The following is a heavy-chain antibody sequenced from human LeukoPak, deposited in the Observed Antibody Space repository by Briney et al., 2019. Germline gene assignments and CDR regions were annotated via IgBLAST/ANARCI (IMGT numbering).Heavy chain of an antibody. CDR3: AKDRDSSSWTPAGFDP. D-gene: IGHD6-13*01. V-gene: IGHV3-30*18. CDR1: GFTFSSYG. J-gene: IGHJ5*02. CDR2: ISYDGSNK. Sequence: WGSLRLSCAASGFTFSSYGMHWVRQAPGKGLEWVAVISYDGSNKYYADSVKGRFTISRDNSKNTLYLQMNSLRAEDTAVYYCAKDRDSSSWTPAGFDPWGQGTLVTVSS.